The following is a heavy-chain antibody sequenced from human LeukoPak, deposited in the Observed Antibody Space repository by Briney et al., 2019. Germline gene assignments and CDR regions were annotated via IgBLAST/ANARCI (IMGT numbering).Heavy chain of an antibody. V-gene: IGHV1-8*01. J-gene: IGHJ4*02. CDR2: MNPNNSDI. Sequence: ASVKVSCKASGYTFTSYHINWVRQATGQGLEWVGWMNPNNSDIGYAQKFQGRVTMTRNTSIGTAYMELSSLRSEDTAIYYCVRVPPGTTIYTYWGQGTLVTVSS. CDR3: VRVPPGTTIYTY. D-gene: IGHD1-14*01. CDR1: GYTFTSYH.